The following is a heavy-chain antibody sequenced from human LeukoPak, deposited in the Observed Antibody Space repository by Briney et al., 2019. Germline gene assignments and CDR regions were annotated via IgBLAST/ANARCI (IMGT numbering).Heavy chain of an antibody. CDR1: GFTFSSYA. V-gene: IGHV3-23*01. Sequence: AGGSLRLSCAASGFTFSSYAMSWVRQAPGKGLEWVSAISGSGGSTYYADSVKGRFTISRDNSKNTLYLQKNSLRAEDTAVYYCAKPYCSSTSCYVKGEAFDIWGQGTMVTVSS. CDR3: AKPYCSSTSCYVKGEAFDI. CDR2: ISGSGGST. D-gene: IGHD2-2*01. J-gene: IGHJ3*02.